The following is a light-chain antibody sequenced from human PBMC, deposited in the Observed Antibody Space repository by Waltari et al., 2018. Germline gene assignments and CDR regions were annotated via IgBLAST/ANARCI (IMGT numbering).Light chain of an antibody. CDR2: YDS. Sequence: SYVLTQPPSVSVAPGETASITCGGDNIGSYSVHWYQQKPGQAPVLVIFYDSDRPSGIPARFSGSNSWNTATLTITSVEAGDEARYYCQVWHADIDPGVFGTGTEVTVL. V-gene: IGLV3-21*04. J-gene: IGLJ1*01. CDR1: NIGSYS. CDR3: QVWHADIDPGV.